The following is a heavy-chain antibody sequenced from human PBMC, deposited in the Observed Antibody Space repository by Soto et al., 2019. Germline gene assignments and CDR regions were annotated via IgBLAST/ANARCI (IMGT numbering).Heavy chain of an antibody. CDR2: NYYSGLT. D-gene: IGHD6-6*01. CDR3: ARGSSIAGLYYGMDV. J-gene: IGHJ6*02. CDR1: GRTNSSGGSN. V-gene: IGHV4-31*01. Sequence: PSETQSLTCTVSGRTNSSGGSNWTWIRQHPVKGLEWIGYNYYSGLTYYNPSLKSLVTISLDTSKNQFSLKLCSVTAADTAVYYCARGSSIAGLYYGMDVWGQGTTVT.